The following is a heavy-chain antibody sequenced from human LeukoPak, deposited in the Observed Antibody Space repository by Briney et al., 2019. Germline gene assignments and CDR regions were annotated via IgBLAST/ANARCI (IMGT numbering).Heavy chain of an antibody. CDR1: GFTLSSNY. Sequence: GGSLRLSCAVSGFTLSSNYMSWVRQAPGKGLEWVADIYSGGSTYYADSVKGRFTISRDNSKNTLYLQMNSLRAEDTAVYYCAKDSLGYYYDSSGPDHPGDYWGEGTLVTVSS. D-gene: IGHD3-22*01. J-gene: IGHJ4*02. CDR2: IYSGGST. CDR3: AKDSLGYYYDSSGPDHPGDY. V-gene: IGHV3-53*05.